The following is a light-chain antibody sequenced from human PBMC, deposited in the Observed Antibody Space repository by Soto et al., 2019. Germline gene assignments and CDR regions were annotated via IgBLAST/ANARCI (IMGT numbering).Light chain of an antibody. CDR3: SSYAGSNNYV. V-gene: IGLV2-8*01. CDR1: SSDVGGYKY. Sequence: QSVLTQPPSASGSPGQSVTISCTGTSSDVGGYKYVSWYQQYPGKAPKLMIYAVSKRPSGVPGRFSGSKSGNTASLTVSGLQAEDEADYYCSSYAGSNNYVFGTGTKVTVL. J-gene: IGLJ1*01. CDR2: AVS.